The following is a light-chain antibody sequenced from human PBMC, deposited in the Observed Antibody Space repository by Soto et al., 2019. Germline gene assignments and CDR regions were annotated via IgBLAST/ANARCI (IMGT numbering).Light chain of an antibody. Sequence: EIGMTQSPATLSVSPGEATTLSCRASQSVNSTLAWYQQKPGQAPRLLIYGASTRPTGIPARFSGSGSGTEFTLTISSLQSADFAVYYCQQHRNWPTTFGQGTKLEIK. V-gene: IGKV3D-15*01. J-gene: IGKJ2*01. CDR3: QQHRNWPTT. CDR2: GAS. CDR1: QSVNST.